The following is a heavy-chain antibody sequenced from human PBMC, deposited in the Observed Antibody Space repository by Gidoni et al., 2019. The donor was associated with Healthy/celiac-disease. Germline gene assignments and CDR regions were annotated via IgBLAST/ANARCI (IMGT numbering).Heavy chain of an antibody. D-gene: IGHD6-13*01. CDR3: ARDGSSWRTYAYFDY. CDR1: RYTFTSYG. V-gene: IGHV1-18*01. Sequence: QVQLVQSGAEVKKPGASVKVSCKASRYTFTSYGTSWVRQAPGQGLEWMGWISAYNGNTNYAQKLKGRVTMTTDTSTSTAYMELRSLRSDDTAVYYCARDGSSWRTYAYFDYWGQGTLVTVSS. J-gene: IGHJ4*02. CDR2: ISAYNGNT.